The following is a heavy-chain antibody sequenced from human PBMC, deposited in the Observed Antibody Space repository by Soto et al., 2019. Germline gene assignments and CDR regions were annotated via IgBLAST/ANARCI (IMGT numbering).Heavy chain of an antibody. CDR2: TRTYNGHT. CDR1: GYTLSPHG. CDR3: AREDTAMAPGRYYYGMDV. D-gene: IGHD5-18*01. Sequence: APVKGSLQTAGYTLSPHGISWVRQAPGQGLDWMGWTRTYNGHTKYATKLQGRVIMTTDTSTSPAYMELRSVRSDDTDVYYGAREDTAMAPGRYYYGMDVWGQGTTVTVSS. V-gene: IGHV1-18*01. J-gene: IGHJ6*02.